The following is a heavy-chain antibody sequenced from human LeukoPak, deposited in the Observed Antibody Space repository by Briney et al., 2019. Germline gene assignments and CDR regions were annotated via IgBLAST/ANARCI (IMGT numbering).Heavy chain of an antibody. V-gene: IGHV1-18*01. CDR3: ARIYVDTAMVFPFDY. CDR1: GGTFSSYA. Sequence: GASVKVSCKASGGTFSSYAISWVRQAPGQGLEWMGWISAYNGNTNYAQKLQGRVTMTTDTSTSTAYMELRSLRSDDTAVYYCARIYVDTAMVFPFDYWGQGTLVTVSS. D-gene: IGHD5-18*01. CDR2: ISAYNGNT. J-gene: IGHJ4*02.